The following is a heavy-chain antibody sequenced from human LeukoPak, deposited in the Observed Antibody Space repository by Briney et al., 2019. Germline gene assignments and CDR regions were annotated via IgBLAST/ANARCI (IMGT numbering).Heavy chain of an antibody. J-gene: IGHJ4*02. CDR2: IRSKTDGGSI. Sequence: EGSLRLSCAASGFTFSNAWMSWVRQAPGKGLGWVGRIRSKTDGGSIEYGAPVKGRFTISRDDSKNTLDLQMNSLTTEDTAVYYCTTGRVLWGQGTLVTVSS. CDR3: TTGRVL. V-gene: IGHV3-15*01. CDR1: GFTFSNAW.